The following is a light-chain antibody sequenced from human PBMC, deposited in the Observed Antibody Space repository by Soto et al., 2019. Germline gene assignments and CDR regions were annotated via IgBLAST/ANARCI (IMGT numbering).Light chain of an antibody. V-gene: IGLV2-14*01. J-gene: IGLJ1*01. CDR1: SSDVGGFNY. CDR2: DVY. CDR3: SSYTTSSSYV. Sequence: QSALTQPASVSGSPGQSTTISCTGTSSDVGGFNYASWYQQHPGKAPKLLIFDVYSRPSGISNRFSGSKSGNTASLTISGLQAEDEADYYCSSYTTSSSYVFGAGTKVTVL.